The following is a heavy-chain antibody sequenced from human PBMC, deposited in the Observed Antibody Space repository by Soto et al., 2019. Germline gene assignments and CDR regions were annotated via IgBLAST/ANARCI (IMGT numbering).Heavy chain of an antibody. CDR1: GYSFTSYW. J-gene: IGHJ5*02. Sequence: GESLKISCKGSGYSFTSYWIGWVRQMPGKGLEWMGIIYPGDSDTRYSPSFQGQVTISADKSISTTYLQWSSLKASDTAMYYCARHGSAITMVRGVIAQNNWFDPGGQGTLVTVSS. V-gene: IGHV5-51*01. CDR3: ARHGSAITMVRGVIAQNNWFDP. CDR2: IYPGDSDT. D-gene: IGHD3-10*01.